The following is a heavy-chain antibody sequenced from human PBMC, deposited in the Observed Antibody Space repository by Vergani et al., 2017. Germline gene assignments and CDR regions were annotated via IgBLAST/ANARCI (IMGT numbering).Heavy chain of an antibody. V-gene: IGHV4-4*03. J-gene: IGHJ4*02. CDR2: ICHTEDT. CDR1: GDSISSNNC. D-gene: IGHD3-16*02. CDR3: ARPLITFGGVIGPIDY. Sequence: QVQLQESGPGLVKPPGTLSLTCAVSGDSISSNNCWTWVRQPPGKGLEWIGEICHTEDTKYSPSLKSRVTVSVDESRNLFSLRLNSVTAADTAVYYCARPLITFGGVIGPIDYWGQGTLVTVSS.